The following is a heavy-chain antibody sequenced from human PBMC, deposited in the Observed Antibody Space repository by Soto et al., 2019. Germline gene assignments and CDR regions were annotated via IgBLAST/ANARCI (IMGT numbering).Heavy chain of an antibody. CDR1: GFTFSSHE. D-gene: IGHD3-3*01. V-gene: IGHV3-48*03. Sequence: EVQLVETGGGLVQPGGSLSLSCVVSGFTFSSHEMNWDRQAPGKGPEWISKISENGGTTSYADSVKGRFTISRDNARDSLYLHMDSLRAEDTAVYYCARDRSLIFAIPPYGMDVWGQGTTVTVSS. CDR3: ARDRSLIFAIPPYGMDV. J-gene: IGHJ6*02. CDR2: ISENGGTT.